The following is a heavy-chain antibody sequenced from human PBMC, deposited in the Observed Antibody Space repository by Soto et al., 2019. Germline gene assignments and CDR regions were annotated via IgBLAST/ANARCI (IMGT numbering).Heavy chain of an antibody. CDR2: ISGSGGST. CDR1: GFTFSSYA. CDR3: AKQLPRGYCYGYRWDY. D-gene: IGHD5-18*01. V-gene: IGHV3-23*01. J-gene: IGHJ4*02. Sequence: PGGSLRLSCAASGFTFSSYAMSWVRQAPGKGLEWVSAISGSGGSTYYADSVKGRFTISRDNSKNTLYLQMNSLRAEDTAVYYCAKQLPRGYCYGYRWDYWGQGTLVTVSS.